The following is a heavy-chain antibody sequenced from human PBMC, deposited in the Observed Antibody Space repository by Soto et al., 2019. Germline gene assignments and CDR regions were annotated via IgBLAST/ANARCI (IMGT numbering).Heavy chain of an antibody. J-gene: IGHJ4*01. V-gene: IGHV1-18*04. CDR1: GYTFTSYG. Sequence: QVQLVQSGDEVKNPGASVKVSCKASGYTFTSYGIGWVRQAPGQGLDWMGWINGYNGDTNYAQKLQGRVTVTTDTYTRTAYVKRSSLTSDDTAVDYCARDKHRVDARAVHYFDYCGQGTLVTVCS. CDR3: ARDKHRVDARAVHYFDY. CDR2: INGYNGDT. D-gene: IGHD2-8*01.